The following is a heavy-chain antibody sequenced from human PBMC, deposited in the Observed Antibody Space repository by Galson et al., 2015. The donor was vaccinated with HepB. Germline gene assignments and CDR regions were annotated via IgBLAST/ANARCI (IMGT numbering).Heavy chain of an antibody. D-gene: IGHD3-22*01. CDR2: IDWDDDK. CDR3: ARIRSDYHSSGQSAFDI. V-gene: IGHV2-70*11. Sequence: PALVKPTQTLTLTCTFSGFSLTTIEMCVSWIRLPPGKALEWLARIDWDDDKYYDTSLKTRLTISKDTSKNQVVLTMTNMDPVDTATYYCARIRSDYHSSGQSAFDIWGQGTMVTVSS. J-gene: IGHJ3*02. CDR1: GFSLTTIEMC.